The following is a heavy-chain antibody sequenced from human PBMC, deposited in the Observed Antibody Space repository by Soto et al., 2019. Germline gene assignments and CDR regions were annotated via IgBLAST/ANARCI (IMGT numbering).Heavy chain of an antibody. CDR1: GYTFTSYY. CDR3: AREFSHGADVYYYYGMDV. J-gene: IGHJ6*02. CDR2: INPSGGST. Sequence: QVQLVQSGAEVKKPGASVKVSCKASGYTFTSYYMHWVRQAPGQGLEWMGIINPSGGSTSYAQKFQGRVTMTRDTSTSTVYMELSSLRAEDTAVYYCAREFSHGADVYYYYGMDVWGQGTTVTVSS. V-gene: IGHV1-46*01.